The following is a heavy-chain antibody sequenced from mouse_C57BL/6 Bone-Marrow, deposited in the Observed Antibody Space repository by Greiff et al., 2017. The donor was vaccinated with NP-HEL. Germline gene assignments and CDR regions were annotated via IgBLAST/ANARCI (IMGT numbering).Heavy chain of an antibody. CDR1: GYTFTDYN. CDR2: INPNNGGT. Sequence: VQLQQSGPELVKPGASVKIPCKASGYTFTDYNMDWVKQSHGKSLEWIGDINPNNGGTIYNQKFKGKATLTVDKSSSTAYMELSRLTSEDSAVYFCARHGRSSFAWFAYWGQGTLVTVSA. J-gene: IGHJ3*01. CDR3: ARHGRSSFAWFAY. V-gene: IGHV1-18*01. D-gene: IGHD1-1*01.